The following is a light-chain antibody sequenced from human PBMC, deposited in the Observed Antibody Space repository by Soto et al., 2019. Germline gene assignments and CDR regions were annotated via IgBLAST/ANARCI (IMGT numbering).Light chain of an antibody. V-gene: IGKV3-11*01. J-gene: IGKJ5*01. CDR3: QQRSEWPTT. CDR2: DAS. Sequence: IVLTQSPGTLSLSPGERATLSCRASQSVSSNLAWYQQKPGQAPRLLIYDASNRATGIPARFSGSGSGTDFTLTITSLEPEDFAVYYCQQRSEWPTTFGQGTRLEIK. CDR1: QSVSSN.